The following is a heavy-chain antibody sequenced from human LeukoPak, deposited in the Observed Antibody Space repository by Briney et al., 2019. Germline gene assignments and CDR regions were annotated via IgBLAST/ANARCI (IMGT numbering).Heavy chain of an antibody. CDR1: GGSFSGYY. CDR2: INHSGST. D-gene: IGHD3-10*01. CDR3: AREKYYYGSGSYWRYSDY. Sequence: SETLSLTCAVYGGSFSGYYWSWIRQPPGKGLEWIGEINHSGSTNYNPSLKSRVTISVDTSKNQFSLKLSSVTAADTAVYYCAREKYYYGSGSYWRYSDYWGQGTLVTVSS. V-gene: IGHV4-34*01. J-gene: IGHJ4*02.